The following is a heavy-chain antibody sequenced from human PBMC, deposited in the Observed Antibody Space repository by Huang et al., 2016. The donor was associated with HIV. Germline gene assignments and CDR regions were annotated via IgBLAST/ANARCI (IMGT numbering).Heavy chain of an antibody. D-gene: IGHD2-15*01. Sequence: QVQLQQWGAGLLKPSETLSLTCAVYSGSFSGYYWSWIRQPPGKGLEWIGEINHSGSTNSTPSLKSRVTISVDTSKNQFSLKLSSVTAADTAVYYCARVDCSGGSCYYFDYWGQGTLVTVSS. CDR3: ARVDCSGGSCYYFDY. J-gene: IGHJ4*02. CDR1: SGSFSGYY. CDR2: INHSGST. V-gene: IGHV4-34*01.